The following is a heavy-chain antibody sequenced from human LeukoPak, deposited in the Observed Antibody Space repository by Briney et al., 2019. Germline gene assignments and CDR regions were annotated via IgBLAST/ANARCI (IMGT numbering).Heavy chain of an antibody. V-gene: IGHV5-51*01. CDR3: ARGAIFDGLWSGPITDTFYM. CDR2: IYPGDSDT. D-gene: IGHD3-3*01. J-gene: IGHJ3*02. CDR1: ASRFTSCW. Sequence: GESLKISCYASASRFTSCWIGWLRQMPGEGLEWMAIIYPGDSDTRYSPSFQGHVTISADKSITTAYLLWSRLNAKDTTIDYCARGAIFDGLWSGPITDTFYMWSQGTMVTVSS.